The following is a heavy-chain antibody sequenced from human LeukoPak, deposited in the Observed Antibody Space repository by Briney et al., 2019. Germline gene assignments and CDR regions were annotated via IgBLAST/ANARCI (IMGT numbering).Heavy chain of an antibody. CDR2: ISSSSSYI. J-gene: IGHJ4*02. CDR1: GFTFSSYS. V-gene: IGHV3-21*01. Sequence: GGSLRLSCAASGFTFSSYSMNRVRQAPGKGLEWVSSISSSSSYIYYADSVKGRFTISRDNAKNSLYLQMNSLRAEDTAVYYCATRRATKYSSSWYLDYWGQGTLVTVSS. D-gene: IGHD6-13*01. CDR3: ATRRATKYSSSWYLDY.